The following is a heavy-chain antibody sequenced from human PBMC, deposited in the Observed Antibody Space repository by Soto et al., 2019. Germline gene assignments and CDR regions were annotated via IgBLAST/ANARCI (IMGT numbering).Heavy chain of an antibody. V-gene: IGHV4-59*12. D-gene: IGHD5-18*01. Sequence: AETLSLTCTVSGGSISSYYWGWIRQPPGKGLEWIGYIYYSGSTNYNPSLKSRVTISVDTSKNQFSLKLSSVTAADTAVYYCAREVDRALVGSPHYFDYWGQGTLVTVSS. CDR3: AREVDRALVGSPHYFDY. CDR1: GGSISSYY. J-gene: IGHJ4*01. CDR2: IYYSGST.